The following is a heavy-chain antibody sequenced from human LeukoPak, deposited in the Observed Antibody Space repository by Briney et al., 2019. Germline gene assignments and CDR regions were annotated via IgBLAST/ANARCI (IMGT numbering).Heavy chain of an antibody. CDR3: AREMPTTETFDY. V-gene: IGHV3-30*03. J-gene: IGHJ4*02. CDR1: GFTFSSYG. Sequence: AGGSLRLSCAASGFTFSSYGMHWVRQAPGKGLEWVAVISYDGSNKYYADSVKGRFTISRDNSTNTLYLQMSSLRAEDTAVYYCAREMPTTETFDYWGQGTLVTVSS. D-gene: IGHD1-1*01. CDR2: ISYDGSNK.